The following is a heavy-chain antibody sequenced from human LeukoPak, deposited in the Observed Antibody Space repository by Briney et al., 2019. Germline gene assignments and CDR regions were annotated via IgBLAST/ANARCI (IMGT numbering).Heavy chain of an antibody. V-gene: IGHV3-21*01. CDR3: ATETIGRHYDY. J-gene: IGHJ4*02. CDR2: IGPTGTDR. CDR1: GFTFSSCG. Sequence: SGGSLRLSCAASGFTFSSCGSNWVRQAPGKGLEWVSSIGPTGTDRYYADSVRGRFTISRDNAKNSMYLQMDSLRDEDTAVYYCATETIGRHYDYWGQGTLLTVSS. D-gene: IGHD1-14*01.